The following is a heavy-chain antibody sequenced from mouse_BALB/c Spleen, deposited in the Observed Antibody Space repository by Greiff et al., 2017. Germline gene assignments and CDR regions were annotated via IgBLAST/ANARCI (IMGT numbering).Heavy chain of an antibody. CDR3: ARGEGNYVGAMDY. V-gene: IGHV1-69*01. Sequence: QVQLQQSGAELVMPGASVKMSCKASGYTFTDYWMHWVKQRPGQGLEWIGAIDTSDSYTSYNQKFKGKATLTVDESSSTAYMQLSSLTSEDSAVYYCARGEGNYVGAMDYWGQGTSVTVSS. J-gene: IGHJ4*01. D-gene: IGHD2-1*01. CDR2: IDTSDSYT. CDR1: GYTFTDYW.